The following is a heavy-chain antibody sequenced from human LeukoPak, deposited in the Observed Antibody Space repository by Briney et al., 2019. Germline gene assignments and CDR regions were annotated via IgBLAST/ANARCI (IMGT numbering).Heavy chain of an antibody. CDR2: IIPIFGTA. V-gene: IGHV1-69*13. CDR1: GGTFSSYA. CDR3: ARETRGFRNWFDP. J-gene: IGHJ5*02. Sequence: GASVKVSCKASGGTFSSYAISWVRQAPGQGLEWMGGIIPIFGTANYAQKFQGRVTITADESTSTAYMELSSLRSEDTAVYYCARETRGFRNWFDPWGQGTLVTVSS.